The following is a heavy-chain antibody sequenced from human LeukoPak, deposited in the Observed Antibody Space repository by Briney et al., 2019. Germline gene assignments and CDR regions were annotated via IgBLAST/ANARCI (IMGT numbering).Heavy chain of an antibody. V-gene: IGHV3-23*01. D-gene: IGHD3-22*01. J-gene: IGHJ6*02. CDR2: ISGSGGST. CDR1: GFTFSSYA. CDR3: AKDLGLSIVVVITVYGMDV. Sequence: GGSLRLSCAASGFTFSSYAMSWVRQAPGKGLEWVSAISGSGGSTYYADSVKGRFTISRDNSKNTLYLQMNSPRAEDTAVYYCAKDLGLSIVVVITVYGMDVWGQGTTVTVSS.